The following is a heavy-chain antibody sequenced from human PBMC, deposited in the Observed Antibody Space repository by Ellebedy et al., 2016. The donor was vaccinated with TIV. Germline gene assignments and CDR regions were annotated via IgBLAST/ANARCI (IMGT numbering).Heavy chain of an antibody. J-gene: IGHJ4*02. CDR1: GFAFSSYS. D-gene: IGHD4/OR15-4a*01. V-gene: IGHV3-48*01. Sequence: GGSLRLSXEASGFAFSSYSMNWVRQAPGKGLEWIAYITNVRNVIYYADSVKGRFSIFRANGANTLYLQMDSLTAGDTAVYYCARDPDANTRFDSWGQGTLVTVSS. CDR3: ARDPDANTRFDS. CDR2: ITNVRNVI.